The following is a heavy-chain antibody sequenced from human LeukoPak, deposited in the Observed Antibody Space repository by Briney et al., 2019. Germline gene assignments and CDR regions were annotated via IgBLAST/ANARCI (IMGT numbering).Heavy chain of an antibody. J-gene: IGHJ4*02. Sequence: PGGSLRLSCAVSGFTFSNHAMHWVRQAPGKGLEWVATIAYNGGSQNYVGSVRGRFTISRDNSKDTLYLQMNSLRVEDTGVYYCAGEVGGRQMNYWGQGTLVTVSS. CDR1: GFTFSNHA. CDR3: AGEVGGRQMNY. V-gene: IGHV3-30*04. D-gene: IGHD1-26*01. CDR2: IAYNGGSQ.